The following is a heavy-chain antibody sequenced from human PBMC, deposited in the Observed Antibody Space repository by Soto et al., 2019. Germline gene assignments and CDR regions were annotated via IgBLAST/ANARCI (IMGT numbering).Heavy chain of an antibody. CDR2: VHYSGIT. CDR1: GGAIISSNYY. CDR3: ARLGSFIVVPPDIDY. J-gene: IGHJ4*02. D-gene: IGHD2-2*01. V-gene: IGHV4-39*01. Sequence: PSETVSGTGVDPGGAIISSNYYCGWIRQPPGKGLEWIASVHYSGITYYNPSLKSRVTVSVDTSKNQFSVKLSSVNAADTAVYYCARLGSFIVVPPDIDYWGQGTLVTVSS.